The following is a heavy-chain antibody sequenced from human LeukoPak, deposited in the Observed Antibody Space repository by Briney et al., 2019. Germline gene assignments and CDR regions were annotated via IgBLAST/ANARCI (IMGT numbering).Heavy chain of an antibody. V-gene: IGHV3-7*01. J-gene: IGHJ6*01. Sequence: GGSLRLSCGPSRFPKWIYRMRCPRQPPGRGREWVASVNQDGSEKYLRDSVKGRFTTSKDSSENSLYLQMNSLRAEDTAVYYSARGHSGLVDWGQGRTVT. CDR3: ARGHSGLVD. CDR2: VNQDGSEK. CDR1: RFPKWIYR.